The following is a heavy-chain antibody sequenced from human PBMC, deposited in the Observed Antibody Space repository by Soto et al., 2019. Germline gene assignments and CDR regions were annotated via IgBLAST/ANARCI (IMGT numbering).Heavy chain of an antibody. D-gene: IGHD3-10*01. J-gene: IGHJ5*02. V-gene: IGHV1-69*12. CDR3: ARGGSAWLSDNWFDP. CDR2: IIPIFDTT. CDR1: GGTFSSYS. Sequence: QVQLVQSGAAVKKPGSSVKVSCKASGGTFSSYSISWVRQAPGQGLEWMGGIIPIFDTTNYAQKFQGRVTITADESTSTAYMELSSLRSEDTAVYYCARGGSAWLSDNWFDPWGQGTLVTVSS.